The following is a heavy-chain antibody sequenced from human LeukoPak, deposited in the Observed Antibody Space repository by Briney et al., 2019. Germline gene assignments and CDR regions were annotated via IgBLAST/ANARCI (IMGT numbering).Heavy chain of an antibody. CDR1: GFTFSSYA. D-gene: IGHD4-17*01. CDR3: AKLMYDYGDLRNWFDP. J-gene: IGHJ5*02. Sequence: GGSLRLSCAASGFTFSSYAMSWVRQAPGKGLEWVSAISGSGGSTYYADSVKGRSTISRDNSKNTLYLQMNSLRAEDTAVYYCAKLMYDYGDLRNWFDPWGQGTLVTVSS. CDR2: ISGSGGST. V-gene: IGHV3-23*01.